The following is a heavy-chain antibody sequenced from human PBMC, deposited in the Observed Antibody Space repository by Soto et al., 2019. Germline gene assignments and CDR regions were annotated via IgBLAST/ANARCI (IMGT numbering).Heavy chain of an antibody. CDR3: AKDQRDSGGLRVLDF. V-gene: IGHV3-23*01. CDR2: ISGSGGST. D-gene: IGHD4-17*01. J-gene: IGHJ4*02. CDR1: GFTFSGYA. Sequence: VGSLRLSCAASGFTFSGYAMSWVRQAPGKGLEWVSGISGSGGSTYYADSVKGRFTISRDNSKNTLYLQMNSLRAEDTAVYYCAKDQRDSGGLRVLDFWGQGTLVTVSS.